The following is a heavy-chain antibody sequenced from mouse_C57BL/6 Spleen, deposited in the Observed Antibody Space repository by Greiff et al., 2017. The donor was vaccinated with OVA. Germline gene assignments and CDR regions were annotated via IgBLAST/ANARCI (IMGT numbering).Heavy chain of an antibody. J-gene: IGHJ2*01. D-gene: IGHD2-4*01. CDR2: IYPGDGDT. V-gene: IGHV1-80*01. CDR3: ARRGIYYDYDVDY. Sequence: QVHVKQSGAELVKPGASVKISCKASGYAFSSYWMNWVKQRPGKGLEWIGQIYPGDGDTNYNGKFKGKATLTADKSSSTAYMQLSSLTSEDSAVYFCARRGIYYDYDVDYWGQGTTLTVSS. CDR1: GYAFSSYW.